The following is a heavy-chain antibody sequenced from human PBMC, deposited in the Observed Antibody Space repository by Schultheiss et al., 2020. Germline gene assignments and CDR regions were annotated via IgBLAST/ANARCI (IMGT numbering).Heavy chain of an antibody. Sequence: GGSLRLSCAASGFNFSNAWMNWVRQAPGKGLEWVGRIKSKTDGGTTDYAAPVKGRFTISRDDSKNTLYLQMNSLKTEDTAVYYCTTARGSDDAFDIWGQGTMVNVSS. CDR1: GFNFSNAW. J-gene: IGHJ3*02. CDR2: IKSKTDGGTT. V-gene: IGHV3-15*07. CDR3: TTARGSDDAFDI.